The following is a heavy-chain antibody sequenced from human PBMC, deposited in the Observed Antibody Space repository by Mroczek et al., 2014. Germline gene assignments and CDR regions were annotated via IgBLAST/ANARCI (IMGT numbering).Heavy chain of an antibody. CDR2: ISYDGNNK. CDR3: ARGYLSCSSTSCFPGDY. CDR1: GFTFRSYA. J-gene: IGHJ4*02. D-gene: IGHD2-2*01. Sequence: QVQLVQSGGGVVQPGRSLRLSCAASGFTFRSYAMHWVRQAPGKGLEWVTIISYDGNNKYYADSVKGRFTISRDNSKNTLYLQMNSLRGDDTAVYYCARGYLSCSSTSCFPGDYWGQGTLVTVS. V-gene: IGHV3-30-3*01.